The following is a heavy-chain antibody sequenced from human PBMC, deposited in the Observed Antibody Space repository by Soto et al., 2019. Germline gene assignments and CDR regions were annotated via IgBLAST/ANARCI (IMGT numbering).Heavy chain of an antibody. CDR1: GYTFTVYY. D-gene: IGHD7-27*01. Sequence: ASVKVCCKASGYTFTVYYMHWVRQAPGQGLEWMRWSNPNSGGTNYARKFRGRVTMTRDTSISTAYMELSRLRSDDTSVYYCARASNRLYYYYHGMDVWGKATTVTVSS. CDR2: SNPNSGGT. CDR3: ARASNRLYYYYHGMDV. J-gene: IGHJ6*04. V-gene: IGHV1-2*02.